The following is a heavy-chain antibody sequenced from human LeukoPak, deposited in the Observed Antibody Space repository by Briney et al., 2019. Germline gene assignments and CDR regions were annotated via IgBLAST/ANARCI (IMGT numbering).Heavy chain of an antibody. Sequence: GGSLRLSCAASGFTFSSYAMSWVRQAPGKGLEWVSAISGSGGSTYYADSVKGRFTISRDNSKNTLYLQMNSLRAEDTAVYYCVKDGDYYDSSGYFENDAFDIWGQGTMVTVSS. CDR3: VKDGDYYDSSGYFENDAFDI. CDR2: ISGSGGST. D-gene: IGHD3-22*01. J-gene: IGHJ3*02. V-gene: IGHV3-23*01. CDR1: GFTFSSYA.